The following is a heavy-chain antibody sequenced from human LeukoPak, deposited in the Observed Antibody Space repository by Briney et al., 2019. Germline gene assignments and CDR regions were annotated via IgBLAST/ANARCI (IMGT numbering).Heavy chain of an antibody. V-gene: IGHV1-3*01. CDR3: AREGPNRSGWTLDY. CDR1: GYSFTYYA. CDR2: INADNGNT. Sequence: GAPVKVSCKASGYSFTYYAMHWVRLAPGQSLEWMGWINADNGNTESSQKFQGRLTITWDTSATTAYMELSSLRSEDTAVYYCAREGPNRSGWTLDYWGQGTLVTVSS. J-gene: IGHJ4*02. D-gene: IGHD6-19*01.